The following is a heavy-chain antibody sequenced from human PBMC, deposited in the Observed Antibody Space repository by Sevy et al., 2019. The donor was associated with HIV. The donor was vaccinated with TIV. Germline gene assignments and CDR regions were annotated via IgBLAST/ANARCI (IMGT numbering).Heavy chain of an antibody. V-gene: IGHV4-39*01. D-gene: IGHD6-19*01. CDR1: GGSISGNTYY. J-gene: IGHJ4*02. CDR3: ARLTNSGWYKIDY. CDR2: VYNGGST. Sequence: SETLSLTCTVSGGSISGNTYYWGWIRQPPGKGLEWIGNVYNGGSTYYNPSIKSRLTLWVDTSRNQFSLKLRSVTAADTAVYYCARLTNSGWYKIDYWGQGTLVTVSS.